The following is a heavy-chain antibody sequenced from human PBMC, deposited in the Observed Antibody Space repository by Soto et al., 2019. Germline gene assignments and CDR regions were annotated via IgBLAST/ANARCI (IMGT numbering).Heavy chain of an antibody. D-gene: IGHD3-10*01. CDR1: GFTFSNFA. V-gene: IGHV3-23*01. CDR3: AKGSRGSYYFAFDS. Sequence: GGSLRLSCAASGFTFSNFAMNWVRQSPGKGLEWVSTISGGGGSTYYADAVKGRFTISRDDSNNTLYLHMNSLRAEDTAVYYCAKGSRGSYYFAFDSWGQGTMVTVSS. CDR2: ISGGGGST. J-gene: IGHJ3*02.